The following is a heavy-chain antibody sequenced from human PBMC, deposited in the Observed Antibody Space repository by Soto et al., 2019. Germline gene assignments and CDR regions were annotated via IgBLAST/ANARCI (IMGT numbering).Heavy chain of an antibody. Sequence: SVKVSCKASGVTFSSYAISWVRQAPGQGLEWMGGIIPIFGTANYAQKFQGRVTITADKSTSTAYMELSSLRSEDTAVYYCARLIVVVVAATRVDYYYGMDVWGQGTTVTVSS. J-gene: IGHJ6*02. CDR1: GVTFSSYA. CDR2: IIPIFGTA. D-gene: IGHD2-15*01. CDR3: ARLIVVVVAATRVDYYYGMDV. V-gene: IGHV1-69*06.